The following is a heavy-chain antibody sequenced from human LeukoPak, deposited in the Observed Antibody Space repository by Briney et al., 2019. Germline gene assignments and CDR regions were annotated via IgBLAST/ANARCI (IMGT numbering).Heavy chain of an antibody. Sequence: SETLSLTCTVSGASISSYYWSWIRQPPGKGLEWIGYIYNSGRTNYNPSLKSRVTISVDTSKNQFPLRLNSVTAADTAVYYCARGHSNCSPTSCYFPSDYWGQGTLVTVSS. CDR3: ARGHSNCSPTSCYFPSDY. D-gene: IGHD2-2*01. CDR1: GASISSYY. V-gene: IGHV4-59*01. J-gene: IGHJ4*02. CDR2: IYNSGRT.